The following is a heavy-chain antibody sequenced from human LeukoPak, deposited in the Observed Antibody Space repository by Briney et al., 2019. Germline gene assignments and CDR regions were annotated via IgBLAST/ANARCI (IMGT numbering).Heavy chain of an antibody. Sequence: SETLSLTCTVSGGSISSSSYYWGWIRQPPGKGLEWIGSIYYSGSTYYNPSLKSRVTISVDTSKNQFSLKLSSVTAADTAVYYCARGGFLEWLTYYFDYWGQGTLVTVSS. CDR2: IYYSGST. CDR3: ARGGFLEWLTYYFDY. V-gene: IGHV4-39*07. J-gene: IGHJ4*02. CDR1: GGSISSSSYY. D-gene: IGHD3-3*01.